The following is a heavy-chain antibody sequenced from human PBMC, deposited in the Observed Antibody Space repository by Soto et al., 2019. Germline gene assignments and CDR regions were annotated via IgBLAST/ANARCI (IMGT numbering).Heavy chain of an antibody. V-gene: IGHV6-1*01. CDR2: TYYRSKWYN. CDR3: ARGSMVRGVIGYYYYYMDV. Sequence: SQTLSLTCVISGDSVSSNSAAWNWIRQSPSRGLEWLGRTYYRSKWYNDYAVSVKSRITINPDTSKNQFSLQLNSVTPEDTAVYYCARGSMVRGVIGYYYYYMDVWGKGTTVTVSS. CDR1: GDSVSSNSAA. J-gene: IGHJ6*03. D-gene: IGHD3-10*01.